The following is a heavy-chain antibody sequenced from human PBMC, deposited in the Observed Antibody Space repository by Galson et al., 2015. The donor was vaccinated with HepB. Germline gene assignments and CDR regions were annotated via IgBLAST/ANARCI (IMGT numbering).Heavy chain of an antibody. J-gene: IGHJ5*02. CDR1: GFTFSNAW. CDR2: ISYDGSNK. CDR3: ATLAAAGNLGGNWFDP. V-gene: IGHV3-30*03. D-gene: IGHD6-13*01. Sequence: SLRLSCAASGFTFSNAWMSWARQAPGKGLEWVAVISYDGSNKYYADSVKGRFTISRDNSKNTLYLQMNSLRAEDTAVYYCATLAAAGNLGGNWFDPWGQGTLVTVSS.